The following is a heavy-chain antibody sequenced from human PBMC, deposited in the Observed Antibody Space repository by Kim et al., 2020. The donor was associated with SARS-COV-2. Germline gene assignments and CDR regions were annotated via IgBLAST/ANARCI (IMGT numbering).Heavy chain of an antibody. V-gene: IGHV1-3*01. J-gene: IGHJ6*02. Sequence: KYSQKFTGRVTITRDTSASTAYMELSSLRSEDTAVYYCARDVRYYYGMDVWGQGTTVTVSS. D-gene: IGHD2-8*01. CDR3: ARDVRYYYGMDV.